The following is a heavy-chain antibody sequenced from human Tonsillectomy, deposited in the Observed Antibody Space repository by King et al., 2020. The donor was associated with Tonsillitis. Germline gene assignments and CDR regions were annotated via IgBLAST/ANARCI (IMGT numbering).Heavy chain of an antibody. CDR1: GGSFSGYY. D-gene: IGHD3-10*01. Sequence: VQLQQWGAGLLKPSETLSLTCAVYGGSFSGYYWSWIRQPPGKGLEWIGEINHSGSTNYNPSLKSRVTVSVDTSKNQFSLKLSSVTAADTAVYYCARRGLLLLFGELLCGNWFDPWGQGTLVTVSS. CDR3: ARRGLLLLFGELLCGNWFDP. CDR2: INHSGST. V-gene: IGHV4-34*01. J-gene: IGHJ5*02.